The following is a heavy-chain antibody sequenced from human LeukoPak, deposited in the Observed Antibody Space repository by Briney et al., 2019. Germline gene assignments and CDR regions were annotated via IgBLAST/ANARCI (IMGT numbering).Heavy chain of an antibody. D-gene: IGHD2-15*01. J-gene: IGHJ6*03. V-gene: IGHV4-61*02. CDR2: IYTSGST. CDR3: ARSLRGSASSEDYYYYYMDV. CDR1: GGSISSGSSY. Sequence: PSETLSLTCTVSGGSISSGSSYWSWIRQPAGKGLEWIGRIYTSGSTSCNPSLKSRITISVDTSKNQFSLKLSSVTAADTAVYYCARSLRGSASSEDYYYYYMDVWGKGTTVTVSS.